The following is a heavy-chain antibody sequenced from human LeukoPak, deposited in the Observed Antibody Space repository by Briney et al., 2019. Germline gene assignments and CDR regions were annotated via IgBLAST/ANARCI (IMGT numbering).Heavy chain of an antibody. D-gene: IGHD3-22*01. J-gene: IGHJ4*02. Sequence: SETLSLTCTVSGGSISSYYRSWIRQPPGKGLEWIGYIYYSGSTNYNPSLKSRVTISVDTSKNQFSLKLSSVTAADTAVYYCARGSYYYYDSSGYYLLDYWGQGTLVTVSS. V-gene: IGHV4-59*01. CDR3: ARGSYYYYDSSGYYLLDY. CDR2: IYYSGST. CDR1: GGSISSYY.